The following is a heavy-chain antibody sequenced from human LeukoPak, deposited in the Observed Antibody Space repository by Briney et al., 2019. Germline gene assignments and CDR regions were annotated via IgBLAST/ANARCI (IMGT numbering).Heavy chain of an antibody. CDR1: GFTVSSNY. CDR3: ARDGWGYCSGGSCYGAFDY. J-gene: IGHJ4*02. CDR2: IGIDGSTT. V-gene: IGHV3-48*04. Sequence: PGGSLRLSCAASGFTVSSNYMNWVRQAPGKGLEWISKIGIDGSTTHYADSVKGRFTISRDNAKNSVYLQMNSLRAEDTAVYYCARDGWGYCSGGSCYGAFDYWGQGTLVTVSS. D-gene: IGHD2-15*01.